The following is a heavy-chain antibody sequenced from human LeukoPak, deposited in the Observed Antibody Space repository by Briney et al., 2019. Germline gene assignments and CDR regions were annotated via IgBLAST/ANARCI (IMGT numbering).Heavy chain of an antibody. J-gene: IGHJ6*03. CDR3: AKDLQQLVHDYYMDV. CDR2: ISGCGGST. Sequence: GGPLRLSCTASGFTFSSYAMSWVRQAPGKGLEWVYAISGCGGSTYYADSVKGRFTISRDNSKNTLYLQMNSLRAEDTAVYYCAKDLQQLVHDYYMDVWGKGTTVTVSS. V-gene: IGHV3-23*01. D-gene: IGHD6-13*01. CDR1: GFTFSSYA.